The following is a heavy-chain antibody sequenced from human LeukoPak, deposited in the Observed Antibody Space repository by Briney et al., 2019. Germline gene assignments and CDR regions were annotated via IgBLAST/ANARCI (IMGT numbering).Heavy chain of an antibody. CDR3: ARDSGCSSTSCYSYYYYYGMDV. CDR2: ISAGGGGT. D-gene: IGHD2-2*02. CDR1: GFTFTSYA. V-gene: IGHV3-23*01. J-gene: IGHJ6*02. Sequence: GGSLRLSCAASGFTFTSYAMGWVRQAPGKGLEWVSGISAGGGGTYYADSVKGRFTISRDNSKNTLFLQMNSLRAEDTAVYYCARDSGCSSTSCYSYYYYYGMDVWGQGTTVTVSS.